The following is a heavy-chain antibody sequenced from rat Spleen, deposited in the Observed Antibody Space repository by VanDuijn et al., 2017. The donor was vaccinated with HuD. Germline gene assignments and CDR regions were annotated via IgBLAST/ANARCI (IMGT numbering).Heavy chain of an antibody. V-gene: IGHV1-43*01. J-gene: IGHJ4*01. D-gene: IGHD1-4*01. Sequence: QVQLQQSGAELAKPGSSVKISCKASGYTFTSYFISWIKQTTGQGLEFIGYINTGSGGTKYNEKFKGKATLTVDRSSSSAFMQLSSLTPDDSAVYYCARQGGYNSYVMDAWGQGASVTVSS. CDR2: INTGSGGT. CDR1: GYTFTSYF. CDR3: ARQGGYNSYVMDA.